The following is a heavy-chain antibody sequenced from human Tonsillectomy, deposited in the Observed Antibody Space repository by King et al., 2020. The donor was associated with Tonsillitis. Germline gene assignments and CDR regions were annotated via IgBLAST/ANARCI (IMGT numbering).Heavy chain of an antibody. CDR2: ISYDGSNK. D-gene: IGHD3-3*01. CDR3: ARGPYDSLQFDP. CDR1: GFTFSSYA. V-gene: IGHV3-30-3*01. J-gene: IGHJ5*02. Sequence: VQLVESGGGVVQPGRSLRLSCAASGFTFSSYAMHWVRQAPGKGLEWVAVISYDGSNKYYADSVKGRLTISRDNSKNTLYLQMNSLRAEDTAVYYCARGPYDSLQFDPWGQGTLVTVSS.